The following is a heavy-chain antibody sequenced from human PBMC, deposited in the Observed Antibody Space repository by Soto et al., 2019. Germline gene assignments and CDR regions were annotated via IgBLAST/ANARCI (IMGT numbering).Heavy chain of an antibody. Sequence: QVQLVQSRAEVKNPGASVKVSCKASGYSFTRYGIAWARQAPGQGLEWMGWINPYNGNTNYAKNHQGRVTLTTDTATSTAYRELTSLRSNDTAIYYCGIVAVYVTLSPQDVWGQGTTVIVSS. D-gene: IGHD3-16*01. J-gene: IGHJ6*02. CDR2: INPYNGNT. V-gene: IGHV1-18*01. CDR3: GIVAVYVTLSPQDV. CDR1: GYSFTRYG.